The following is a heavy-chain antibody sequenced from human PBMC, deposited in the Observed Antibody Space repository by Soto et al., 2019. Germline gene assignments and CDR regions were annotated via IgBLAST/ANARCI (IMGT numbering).Heavy chain of an antibody. CDR1: GGSISSGDYY. CDR2: IYYSGST. D-gene: IGHD3-3*01. Sequence: SETLSLTCTVSGGSISSGDYYWSWIRQPPGKGLEWIGYIYYSGSTYYNPSLKSRVTISVDTSKNQFSLKLSSVTAADTAVYYCARVRDYDFWSGYYSQNWFDPWGQGTLVTV. V-gene: IGHV4-30-4*01. J-gene: IGHJ5*02. CDR3: ARVRDYDFWSGYYSQNWFDP.